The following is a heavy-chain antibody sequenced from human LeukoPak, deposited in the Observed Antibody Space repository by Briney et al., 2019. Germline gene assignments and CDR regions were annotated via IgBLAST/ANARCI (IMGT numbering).Heavy chain of an antibody. CDR2: ISAYNGNT. CDR1: GYTFTSYG. Sequence: ASVKVSCKASGYTFTSYGISWVRQAPGQGLEWMGWISAYNGNTHYAQKLQGRVTMTRDMSTSTVYMELSSLRSEDTAVHYCARGAFRGYFDSWGQGTLVTVS. D-gene: IGHD2-15*01. V-gene: IGHV1-18*01. J-gene: IGHJ4*02. CDR3: ARGAFRGYFDS.